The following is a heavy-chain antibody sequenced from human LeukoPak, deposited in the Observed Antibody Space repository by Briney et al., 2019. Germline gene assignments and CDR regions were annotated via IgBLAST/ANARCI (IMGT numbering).Heavy chain of an antibody. V-gene: IGHV4-39*07. J-gene: IGHJ6*03. CDR3: ARDRKYYYHMDV. Sequence: SETLSLTCTVSGDSISSNYYYWGWIRQPPGKGLEWIGSIDHIGTTYYNPSLKSRVTISVDTSKNQFSLRLSSLTAADTALYYCARDRKYYYHMDVWGKGTAVTVSS. CDR2: IDHIGTT. CDR1: GDSISSNYYY. D-gene: IGHD1-14*01.